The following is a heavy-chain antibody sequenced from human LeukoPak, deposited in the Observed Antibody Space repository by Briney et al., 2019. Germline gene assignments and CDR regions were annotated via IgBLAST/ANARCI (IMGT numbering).Heavy chain of an antibody. Sequence: PSETLSLTCTVSGGSISSSSYYWGWIRQPPGKGLEWIGSIYYSGSTYYNPSLKSRVTISVDTSKNQFSLKLSSVTAADTAVYYCARVVVPSDYDLSPKNWFDPWGQGTLVTVSS. CDR1: GGSISSSSYY. CDR3: ARVVVPSDYDLSPKNWFDP. J-gene: IGHJ5*02. V-gene: IGHV4-39*07. CDR2: IYYSGST. D-gene: IGHD5-12*01.